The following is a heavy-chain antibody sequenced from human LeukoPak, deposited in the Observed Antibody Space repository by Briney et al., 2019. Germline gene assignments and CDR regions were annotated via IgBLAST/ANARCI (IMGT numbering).Heavy chain of an antibody. Sequence: TFTSYAMHWVRQAPGQRLEWMGWINAGNGNTKYSQKFQGRVTITRDTSASTAYMELSSLRSEDTAVYYCARDHYYDSSGYYGFDYWGQGTLVTVSS. V-gene: IGHV1-3*01. J-gene: IGHJ4*02. D-gene: IGHD3-22*01. CDR3: ARDHYYDSSGYYGFDY. CDR2: INAGNGNT. CDR1: TFTSYA.